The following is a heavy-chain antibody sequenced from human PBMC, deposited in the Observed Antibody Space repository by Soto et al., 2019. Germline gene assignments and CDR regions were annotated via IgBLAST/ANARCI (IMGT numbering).Heavy chain of an antibody. D-gene: IGHD3-3*01. CDR3: ARRGYDFWSGLDV. Sequence: GESLKISCKGSGYNFTSYWIIWVRQMPGKGLEWMGNIDPTDSFTNYSPSLQGHVTISTDKSMSTAYLQWGTLKASDTAMYYCARRGYDFWSGLDVWGQGTTVTSP. CDR1: GYNFTSYW. CDR2: IDPTDSFT. J-gene: IGHJ6*02. V-gene: IGHV5-10-1*01.